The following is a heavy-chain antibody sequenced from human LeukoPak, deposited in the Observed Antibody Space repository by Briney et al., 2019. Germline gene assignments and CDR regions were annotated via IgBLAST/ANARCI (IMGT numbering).Heavy chain of an antibody. Sequence: GASVKVSCKASGYTFTSYYMHWVRQAPGQGLEWMGIINPSGGSTSYAQKFQGRVTMTRDMSTSTVYMELSSLRSEDMAVYYCARDEIRVLWFGESSTGAFDIWGQGTMVTVSS. CDR2: INPSGGST. D-gene: IGHD3-10*01. V-gene: IGHV1-46*01. J-gene: IGHJ3*02. CDR3: ARDEIRVLWFGESSTGAFDI. CDR1: GYTFTSYY.